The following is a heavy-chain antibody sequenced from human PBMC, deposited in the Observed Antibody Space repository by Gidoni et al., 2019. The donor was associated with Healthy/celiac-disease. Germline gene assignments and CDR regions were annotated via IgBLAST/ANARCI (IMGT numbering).Heavy chain of an antibody. CDR1: GFTFSSYA. CDR3: ARDRRLDYYGSGSYYPPIYYYYGMDV. CDR2: ISYDGSNK. Sequence: QVQLVESGGGVVQPGRSLRLSCAASGFTFSSYAMHWVRQAPGKGLEWVAVISYDGSNKYYADSVKGRFTISRDNSKNTLYLQMNSLRAEDTAVYYCARDRRLDYYGSGSYYPPIYYYYGMDVWGQGTTVTVSS. D-gene: IGHD3-10*01. J-gene: IGHJ6*02. V-gene: IGHV3-30-3*01.